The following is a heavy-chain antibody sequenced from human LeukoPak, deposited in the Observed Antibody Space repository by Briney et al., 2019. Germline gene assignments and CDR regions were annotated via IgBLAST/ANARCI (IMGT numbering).Heavy chain of an antibody. V-gene: IGHV1-2*06. Sequence: ASVKVSCKASGYTFTVYYMHWLRQAPGQGLEWMGRINPNNGGTNYAQNFQGRVTMTRDTSISTAYMELSSLISDDTAVYYCASQNMEWELLAFDYRGQGTLVTVSS. CDR3: ASQNMEWELLAFDY. J-gene: IGHJ4*02. CDR2: INPNNGGT. D-gene: IGHD1-26*01. CDR1: GYTFTVYY.